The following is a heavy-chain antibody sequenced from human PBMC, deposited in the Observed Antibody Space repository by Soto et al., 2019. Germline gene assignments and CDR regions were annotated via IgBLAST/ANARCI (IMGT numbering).Heavy chain of an antibody. CDR1: GGYISSTDHY. D-gene: IGHD6-6*01. Sequence: PSETLSLTCTVSGGYISSTDHYWGWVRQPPGKGLEWLGSIYFAGRTFHNPAPKSRATISVDPSRNQFSLRLTTVTASDTAVYYCARLVVHCLRGSCDDYSFYGLDVWGQGTTVTVSS. CDR3: ARLVVHCLRGSCDDYSFYGLDV. V-gene: IGHV4-39*01. CDR2: IYFAGRT. J-gene: IGHJ6*02.